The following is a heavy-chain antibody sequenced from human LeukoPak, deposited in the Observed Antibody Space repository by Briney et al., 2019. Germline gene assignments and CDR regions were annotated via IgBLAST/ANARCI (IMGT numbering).Heavy chain of an antibody. CDR1: GGSFSGYY. D-gene: IGHD6-13*01. V-gene: IGHV4-34*01. CDR3: ARATGDSSSWYADY. J-gene: IGHJ4*02. CDR2: INHSGST. Sequence: PSETLSLTCAVYGGSFSGYYWSWIRQPPGKGLEWIGEINHSGSTNYNPSLKSRVTISVDTSKNQFSLKLSSVTAADTAVCYCARATGDSSSWYADYWGQGTLVTVSS.